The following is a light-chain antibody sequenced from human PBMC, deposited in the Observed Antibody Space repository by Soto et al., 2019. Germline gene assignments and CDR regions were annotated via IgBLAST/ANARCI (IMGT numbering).Light chain of an antibody. CDR2: VAS. Sequence: EIVLTQSPGTLSLSPGERATLSCRASQSVSSSYLAWYQQKPGQAPRLLIYVASRRASGIPDRFSCSGSGTDFTLTISRPEPEDFAVYYCQQYGSSRSWTFGQGTKVEIK. V-gene: IGKV3-20*01. CDR3: QQYGSSRSWT. J-gene: IGKJ1*01. CDR1: QSVSSSY.